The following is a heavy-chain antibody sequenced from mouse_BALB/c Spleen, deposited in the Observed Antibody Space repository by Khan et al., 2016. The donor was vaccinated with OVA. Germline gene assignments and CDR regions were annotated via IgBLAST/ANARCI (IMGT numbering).Heavy chain of an antibody. CDR3: ARAFYNGAWFAY. CDR1: GFSLSNYG. V-gene: IGHV2-9*02. Sequence: QVQLKQSGPGLVAPSQTLSITCTVSGFSLSNYGVHWVRQPPGKGLEWLGVIWAGGSTNHNSALMYSLSISKDDSTSQVFLTLNSLQTDDTAMYYCARAFYNGAWFAYWGQGTLVTVSA. J-gene: IGHJ3*01. CDR2: IWAGGST. D-gene: IGHD1-3*01.